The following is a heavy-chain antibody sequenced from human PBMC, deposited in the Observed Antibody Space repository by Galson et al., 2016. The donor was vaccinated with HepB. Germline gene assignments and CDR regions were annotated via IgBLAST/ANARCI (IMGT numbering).Heavy chain of an antibody. Sequence: SETLSLTCAVSGASINSSDWWSWVRQSPGKGLEWIGEIYETGTANHNPSLTRRLTMSVDKSNNQFSLNLSDVTAADTAIYYCARVPLGPTRAKFDSWGQGTLVTVSS. CDR2: IYETGTA. V-gene: IGHV4-4*02. CDR1: GASINSSDW. D-gene: IGHD1-26*01. CDR3: ARVPLGPTRAKFDS. J-gene: IGHJ4*02.